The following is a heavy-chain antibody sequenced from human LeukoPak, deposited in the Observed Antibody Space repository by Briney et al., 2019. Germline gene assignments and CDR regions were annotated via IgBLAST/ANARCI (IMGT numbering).Heavy chain of an antibody. D-gene: IGHD4-17*01. Sequence: SETLSLTCAVYGGSFSGYYWSWIRQPPGKGLEWIGEINHSGSTNYNPSLKSRVTISVDTSKNQFSLKLSSVTAADTAVYYCARLRRGRVTTHYYYYMDVWGKGTTVTISS. J-gene: IGHJ6*03. CDR1: GGSFSGYY. V-gene: IGHV4-34*01. CDR2: INHSGST. CDR3: ARLRRGRVTTHYYYYMDV.